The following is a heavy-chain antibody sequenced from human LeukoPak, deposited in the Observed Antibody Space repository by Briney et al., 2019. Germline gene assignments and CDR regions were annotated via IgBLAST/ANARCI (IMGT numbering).Heavy chain of an antibody. J-gene: IGHJ4*02. CDR1: GGSISSSSYY. CDR2: IYYSGST. CDR3: ARVGGSGWYGGVFDY. D-gene: IGHD6-19*01. Sequence: SETLSLTCTVSGGSISSSSYYWGWIRQPPGKGLGWIGSIYYSGSTYYNPSLKSRVTFSVDTSKNQFSLKLSSVTAADTAVYYCARVGGSGWYGGVFDYWGQGTLVTVSS. V-gene: IGHV4-39*07.